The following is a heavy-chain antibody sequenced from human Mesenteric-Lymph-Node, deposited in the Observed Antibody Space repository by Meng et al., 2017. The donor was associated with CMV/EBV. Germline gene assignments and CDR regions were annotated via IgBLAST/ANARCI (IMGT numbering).Heavy chain of an antibody. Sequence: KASGYSFTNYWIGWVRQMPGKGLEWMGIIYPSDSDTRYSPSFQGQVTISADKSISTAYLQWSSLKASDSAMYYCAKRDSTVGIGAGDYWGQGTLVTVSS. D-gene: IGHD1-26*01. J-gene: IGHJ4*02. CDR3: AKRDSTVGIGAGDY. CDR2: IYPSDSDT. CDR1: GYSFTNYW. V-gene: IGHV5-51*01.